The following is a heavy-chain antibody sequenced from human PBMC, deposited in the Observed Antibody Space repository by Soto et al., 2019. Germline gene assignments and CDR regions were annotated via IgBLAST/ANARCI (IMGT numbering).Heavy chain of an antibody. Sequence: TSETLSLTCVVSGGSVTSGGHSWSWIRQAPGKGLEWVGSIYQSEYAYYNPSLRSRVAISVDRSNNQVSLRMTSVTAADTAIYYCARGDTRLGELSHDYWGQGTLVTVSS. J-gene: IGHJ4*02. CDR3: ARGDTRLGELSHDY. CDR2: IYQSEYA. V-gene: IGHV4-30-2*01. D-gene: IGHD3-16*02. CDR1: GGSVTSGGHS.